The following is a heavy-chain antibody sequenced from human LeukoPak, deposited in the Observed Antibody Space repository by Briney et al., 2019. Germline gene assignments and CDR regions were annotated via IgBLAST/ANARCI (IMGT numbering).Heavy chain of an antibody. CDR2: IKQDGSEK. D-gene: IGHD3-22*01. CDR3: ARGLRQYYYDSSGYLLFDY. Sequence: PGGSLRLSCAASGFTFSSYWMSWVRQAPGKGLEWVANIKQDGSEKYYVDSVKGRFTISRDNAKNSLYLQMNSLRAEDTAVYYCARGLRQYYYDSSGYLLFDYWGQGTLVTVSS. CDR1: GFTFSSYW. V-gene: IGHV3-7*03. J-gene: IGHJ4*02.